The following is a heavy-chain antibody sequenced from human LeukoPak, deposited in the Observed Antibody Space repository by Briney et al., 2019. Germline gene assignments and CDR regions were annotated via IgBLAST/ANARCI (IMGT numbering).Heavy chain of an antibody. CDR3: AREEKILNYFDY. CDR1: GGSISSGGYY. J-gene: IGHJ4*02. CDR2: IYYSGST. V-gene: IGHV4-31*03. Sequence: KPSETLSLTCTVSGGSISSGGYYWSWIRQHPGKGLEWIGYIYYSGSTYYNPSLKSRVTISVDTSKNQFSLKLSSVTAADTAVYYCAREEKILNYFDYWGQGTLVTVSS.